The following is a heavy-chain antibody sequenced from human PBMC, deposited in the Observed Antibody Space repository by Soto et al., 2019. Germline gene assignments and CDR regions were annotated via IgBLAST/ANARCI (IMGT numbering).Heavy chain of an antibody. CDR2: INSGTNPI. CDR1: GFTFSAYT. CDR3: ERTGVNVGLDV. D-gene: IGHD3-10*01. V-gene: IGHV3-48*02. J-gene: IGHJ6*02. Sequence: GGSLRLSCAASGFTFSAYTMNWARQAPGKGLQWVSYINSGTNPIYYADSVKGRFTISRDDARNSLYLQMNSLRDEDTAVYYCERTGVNVGLDVWGQGTTVTVSS.